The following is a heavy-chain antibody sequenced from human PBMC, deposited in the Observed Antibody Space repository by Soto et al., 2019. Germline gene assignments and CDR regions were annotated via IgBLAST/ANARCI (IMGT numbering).Heavy chain of an antibody. J-gene: IGHJ4*02. CDR2: INQDGTEK. CDR3: ARGAY. V-gene: IGHV3-7*01. Sequence: EVQLVESGGGLVQSGGSLRLSCAASGFTFSWYWMSWVRQAPGKGPEFVASINQDGTEKHFVDSVKGRFTISRDNAESSLYLRMNSLRAEDTAVYYCARGAYWGQGILVTVSS. CDR1: GFTFSWYW.